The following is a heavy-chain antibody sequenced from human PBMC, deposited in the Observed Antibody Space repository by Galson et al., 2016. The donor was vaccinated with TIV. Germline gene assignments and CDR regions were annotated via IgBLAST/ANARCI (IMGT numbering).Heavy chain of an antibody. CDR1: GGTFNTYA. Sequence: SVKVSCKASGGTFNTYAISWVRQAPGQGLEWMGGINPLFGIATYAEKFQGRVTITADTSTRPAYMELSNLRSEDTAMYYCARGPNYYHSYMDVWGKGTTVTVSS. CDR2: INPLFGIA. D-gene: IGHD3-16*01. J-gene: IGHJ6*03. V-gene: IGHV1-69*10. CDR3: ARGPNYYHSYMDV.